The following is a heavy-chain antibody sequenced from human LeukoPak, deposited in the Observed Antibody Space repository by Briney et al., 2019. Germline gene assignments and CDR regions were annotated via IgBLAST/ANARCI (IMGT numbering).Heavy chain of an antibody. Sequence: SQTLSLTCAVSGGSISSGGYSWSWIRQPPGKGLEWIGYIYHSGSTYYNPSLKSRVTISVDRSKNQFSLKLSSVTAADTAVYYCARDPGRAAGTRWFDPWGQGTLVTVSS. V-gene: IGHV4-30-2*01. J-gene: IGHJ5*02. CDR1: GGSISSGGYS. D-gene: IGHD6-13*01. CDR3: ARDPGRAAGTRWFDP. CDR2: IYHSGST.